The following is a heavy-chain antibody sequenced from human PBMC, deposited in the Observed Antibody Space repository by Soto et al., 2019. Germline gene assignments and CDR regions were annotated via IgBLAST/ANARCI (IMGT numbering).Heavy chain of an antibody. CDR3: TTDRVMIFGVVIDYYYYGMDV. D-gene: IGHD3-3*01. J-gene: IGHJ6*02. Sequence: GGSLRLSCAASGFAFTNAWMNWVRQAPGKGLEWVGRVKSKTDGGTTDYAAPVKGRFTISRDDSKNTLYLQMNSLKTEDTAVYYCTTDRVMIFGVVIDYYYYGMDVWGQGTTVTVSS. CDR1: GFAFTNAW. V-gene: IGHV3-15*07. CDR2: VKSKTDGGTT.